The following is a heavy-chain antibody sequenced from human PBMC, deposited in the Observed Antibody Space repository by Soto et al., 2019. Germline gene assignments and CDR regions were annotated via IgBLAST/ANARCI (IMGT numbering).Heavy chain of an antibody. CDR3: ARGGWQLVNNGMDV. J-gene: IGHJ6*02. D-gene: IGHD6-13*01. CDR2: IWYDGSNK. CDR1: GFSFSSDG. V-gene: IGHV3-33*01. Sequence: QVKLVESGGGVVQPGMSLRLSCAASGFSFSSDGMHSIRQAPSKELEWVAVIWYDGSNKYYADSVKGRFTISRYNSKLTLYVQMNRLRAQETPVYYGARGGWQLVNNGMDVWGQGTTVTVSS.